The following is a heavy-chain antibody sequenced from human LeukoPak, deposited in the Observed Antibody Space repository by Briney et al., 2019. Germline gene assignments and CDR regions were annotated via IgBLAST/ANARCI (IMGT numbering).Heavy chain of an antibody. CDR2: MNPNSGNT. V-gene: IGHV1-8*01. CDR3: ALEMATSPFDY. Sequence: ASVKVSCKTSGYTFSSYDINWVRQAPGQGLEWMGWMNPNSGNTGYAQKFQGRVTMTRNTSINTAYMDLSSLRSDDTAVYYCALEMATSPFDYWGQGTLVTVSS. CDR1: GYTFSSYD. J-gene: IGHJ4*02. D-gene: IGHD5-24*01.